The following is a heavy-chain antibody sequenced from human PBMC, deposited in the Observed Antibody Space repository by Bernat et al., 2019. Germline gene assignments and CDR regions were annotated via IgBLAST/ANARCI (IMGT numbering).Heavy chain of an antibody. Sequence: QVQLVESGGGVVQPGRSLRLSCAASGFILSSYGMSWIRQAPGKGLEWVAVVWHDGNKKWYADSVKGRFTISRDNSKNTVSLQMNSLRAEDTAVYHCARGVYGMDGWGQGTTVTVSS. CDR1: GFILSSYG. D-gene: IGHD3-3*01. CDR3: ARGVYGMDG. V-gene: IGHV3-33*01. J-gene: IGHJ6*02. CDR2: VWHDGNKK.